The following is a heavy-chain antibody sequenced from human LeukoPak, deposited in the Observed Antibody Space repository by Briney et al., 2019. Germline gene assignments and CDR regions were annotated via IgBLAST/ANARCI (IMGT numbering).Heavy chain of an antibody. CDR3: ATASGSYQPFDY. CDR1: GYRFTSYW. V-gene: IGHV5-51*01. D-gene: IGHD3-10*01. CDR2: IHPGEYER. J-gene: IGHJ4*02. Sequence: GESLKISCKASGYRFTSYWIGWVRQMPGKGLEWMGVIHPGEYERRYSPSFEGQVTISADKSISTAYMQWSSLKASGTAMYYCATASGSYQPFDYWGQGTLVTVSS.